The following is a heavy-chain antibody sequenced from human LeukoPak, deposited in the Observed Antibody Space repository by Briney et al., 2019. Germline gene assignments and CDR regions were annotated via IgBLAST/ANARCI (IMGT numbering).Heavy chain of an antibody. CDR1: GFTVSSYY. V-gene: IGHV3-53*01. D-gene: IGHD1-26*01. CDR2: VYSAGNT. J-gene: IGHJ4*02. CDR3: ARTSGGSYLYFDY. Sequence: QAGGSLRLSCAASGFTVSSYYMSWVRQAPGKGLEWVSIVYSAGNTDYADSVQGRFTISRDNSKNTLYLQMNSLRAEDTAVYYCARTSGGSYLYFDYWGQGTLVTVSS.